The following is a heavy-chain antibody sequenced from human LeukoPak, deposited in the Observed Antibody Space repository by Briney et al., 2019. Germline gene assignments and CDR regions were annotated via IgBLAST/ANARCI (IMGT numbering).Heavy chain of an antibody. D-gene: IGHD6-25*01. CDR2: IYSDGNT. Sequence: GGSLRLSCAASGFTVSSNYMSWVRQAPGKGLEWVSVIYSDGNTYYADSVKGRFTISRDNSKNTVYLQMNSLRAEDTAVYYCATPSGGYWGQGTLVTASS. V-gene: IGHV3-66*04. CDR3: ATPSGGY. CDR1: GFTVSSNY. J-gene: IGHJ4*02.